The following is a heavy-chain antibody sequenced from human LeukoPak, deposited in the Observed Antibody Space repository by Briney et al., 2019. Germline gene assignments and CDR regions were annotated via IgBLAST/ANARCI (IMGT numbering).Heavy chain of an antibody. CDR1: GGSFSGYY. CDR3: ARDDGTIYFDP. D-gene: IGHD1-14*01. V-gene: IGHV4-34*01. CDR2: INHSGST. J-gene: IGHJ5*02. Sequence: PSETLSLTCAVYGGSFSGYYWSWIRQPPGKGLEWIGEINHSGSTNYNPSLKSRVTISVDTSKNQFSLKLSSVTAADTAVYYCARDDGTIYFDPWGQGTLVTVSS.